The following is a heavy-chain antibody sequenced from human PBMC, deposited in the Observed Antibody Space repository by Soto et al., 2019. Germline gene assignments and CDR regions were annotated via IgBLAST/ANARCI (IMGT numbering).Heavy chain of an antibody. CDR2: IYWDDDK. CDR1: GFSLSTSGVG. D-gene: IGHD1-26*01. Sequence: SGPTLVNPTQTLTLTCTFSGFSLSTSGVGVGWIRQPPGKALEWLALIYWDDDKRYSPSLKSRLTITKDTSKNQVVLTMTNMDPVDTATYYCAHSRVGATWRDYYYYHGMDVWGQGTTVTVSS. V-gene: IGHV2-5*02. J-gene: IGHJ6*02. CDR3: AHSRVGATWRDYYYYHGMDV.